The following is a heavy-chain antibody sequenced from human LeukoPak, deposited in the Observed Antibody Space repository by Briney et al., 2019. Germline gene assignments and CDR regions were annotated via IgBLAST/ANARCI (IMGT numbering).Heavy chain of an antibody. CDR3: ARITGTDNLNWFDP. D-gene: IGHD1-7*01. CDR2: IYYSGST. J-gene: IGHJ5*02. CDR1: GGSISSYY. V-gene: IGHV4-59*01. Sequence: NPSETLSLTCTVSGGSISSYYWSWIRQPPGKGLEWIGYIYYSGSTNYNPSLKSRVTISVDTSKNQFSLKLSSVTAADTAVYYCARITGTDNLNWFDPWGQGTLVTVSS.